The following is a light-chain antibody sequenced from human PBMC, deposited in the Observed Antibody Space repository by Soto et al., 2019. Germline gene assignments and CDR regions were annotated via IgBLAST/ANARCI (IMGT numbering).Light chain of an antibody. V-gene: IGKV3-20*01. CDR2: GVS. J-gene: IGKJ2*01. Sequence: EIVLTQSPGTLSLSPGERATLSCRASQSVNTNYLAWHQQKPGQAPRLLIYGVSFRATGIPDRFSGSGSGTDFTLTISRLAPEDSAVYYCQQYGSLPYTFGQGTTLEIK. CDR3: QQYGSLPYT. CDR1: QSVNTNY.